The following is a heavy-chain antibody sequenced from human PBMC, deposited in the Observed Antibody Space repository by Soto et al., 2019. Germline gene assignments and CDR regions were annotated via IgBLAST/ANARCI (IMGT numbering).Heavy chain of an antibody. CDR1: GGSISSGGYY. CDR3: ARDRGRDTTDLYYLDY. V-gene: IGHV4-31*03. D-gene: IGHD5-18*01. J-gene: IGHJ4*02. Sequence: QVQLQESGPGLVKPSQTLSLTCTVSGGSISSGGYYWSWIRQHPGKGLEWIGYIYYSGRTYYNPSLKSRVTISVDTSKNQCSLKMSSVTAATTAVYYCARDRGRDTTDLYYLDYWGQGTLVTVSS. CDR2: IYYSGRT.